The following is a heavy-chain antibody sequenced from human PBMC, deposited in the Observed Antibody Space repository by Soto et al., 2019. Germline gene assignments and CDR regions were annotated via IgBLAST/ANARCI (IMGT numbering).Heavy chain of an antibody. CDR3: AKPTWNYYDSSGTVDY. CDR1: GFTFSSYA. V-gene: IGHV3-23*01. D-gene: IGHD3-22*01. CDR2: ISDSGGST. J-gene: IGHJ4*02. Sequence: GGSLRLSCAASGFTFSSYAMSWVRQAPRKGLEWVSAISDSGGSTYYADSVKGRFTISRDNSKNTLYLQMNSLGAEDTAVYYCAKPTWNYYDSSGTVDYWGQGTLVTVSS.